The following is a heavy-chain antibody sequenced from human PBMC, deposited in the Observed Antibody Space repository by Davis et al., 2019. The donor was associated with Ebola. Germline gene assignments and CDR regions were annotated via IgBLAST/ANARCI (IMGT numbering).Heavy chain of an antibody. V-gene: IGHV4-4*02. J-gene: IGHJ4*02. CDR1: GGSISSGNW. CDR3: ARDYYDSSGYLYYFDS. Sequence: MPSETLSLTCTVSGGSISSGNWWSWVRQPPGKGLEWIGEVYHSGSTNYNPSLKSRVTISVDKSKNQFSLNLSSVTAADTAVYYCARDYYDSSGYLYYFDSWGQGTLVTVSS. CDR2: VYHSGST. D-gene: IGHD3-22*01.